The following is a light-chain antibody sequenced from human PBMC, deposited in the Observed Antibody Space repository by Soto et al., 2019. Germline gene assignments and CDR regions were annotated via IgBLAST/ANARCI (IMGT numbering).Light chain of an antibody. V-gene: IGKV3-20*01. CDR3: QHFVNSLTWT. CDR2: DAS. J-gene: IGKJ1*01. Sequence: IVLTQSPGTLSLSPGERATISCKASQSVRGSYLAWYQQSPGQAPRLLIYDASNRATGIPARFSGSGSGTDFTLTISRLEPEDFAVYYCQHFVNSLTWTFRQGTKVDIK. CDR1: QSVRGSY.